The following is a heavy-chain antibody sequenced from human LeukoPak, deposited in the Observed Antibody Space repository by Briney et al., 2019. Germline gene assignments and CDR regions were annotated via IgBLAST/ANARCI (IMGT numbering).Heavy chain of an antibody. CDR3: ARVRSSSWINDAFDI. CDR2: IYYSGST. V-gene: IGHV4-59*11. J-gene: IGHJ3*02. CDR1: GGSISSHY. D-gene: IGHD6-13*01. Sequence: PSETLSLTCTVSGGSISSHYWSWIRQPPGKGLEWIGYIYYSGSTNYNPSLKSRVTISVDTSKNQFSLKLSSVTAADTAVYYCARVRSSSWINDAFDIWGQGTMVIVSS.